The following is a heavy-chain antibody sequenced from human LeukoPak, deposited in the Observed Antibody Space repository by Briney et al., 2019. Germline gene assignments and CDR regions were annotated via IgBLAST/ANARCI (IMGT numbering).Heavy chain of an antibody. V-gene: IGHV3-23*01. CDR2: ISGSGGST. CDR3: AKAPVYYYDSSGSDY. J-gene: IGHJ4*02. D-gene: IGHD3-22*01. Sequence: PGGSLRLSCAASGFTFSSYAMSWVRQAPGKGLEWVSAISGSGGSTYYADSVKGRFTISRGNSKNTLYLQMNSLRAEDTAVYYCAKAPVYYYDSSGSDYWGQGTLVTVSS. CDR1: GFTFSSYA.